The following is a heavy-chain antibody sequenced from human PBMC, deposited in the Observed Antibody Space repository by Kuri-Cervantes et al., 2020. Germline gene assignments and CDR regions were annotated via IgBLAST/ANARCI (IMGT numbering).Heavy chain of an antibody. J-gene: IGHJ2*01. Sequence: SLKISCAASGFTFDDYAMHWVRQAPGKGLEWVSGISWNSGSIGYADSVKGRFTISRDNAKNSLYLQMNSLRAEDTALYYCAKAGYSSIPYWYFDLWGRGTLVTVSS. CDR1: GFTFDDYA. CDR2: ISWNSGSI. D-gene: IGHD6-13*01. V-gene: IGHV3-9*01. CDR3: AKAGYSSIPYWYFDL.